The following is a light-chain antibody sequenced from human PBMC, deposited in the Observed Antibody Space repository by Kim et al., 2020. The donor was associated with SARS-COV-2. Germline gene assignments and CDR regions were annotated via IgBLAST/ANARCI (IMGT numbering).Light chain of an antibody. CDR1: NLRAYF. CDR3: NSRDSSGDHFFV. V-gene: IGLV3-19*01. Sequence: LGQTVRITCQGDNLRAYFASWYQQKAGHAPVLVIYGKNNRPSGIPDRFSGSRSGDTASLAITGAQAEDEADYYCNSRDSSGDHFFVFGTGTKVTVL. CDR2: GKN. J-gene: IGLJ1*01.